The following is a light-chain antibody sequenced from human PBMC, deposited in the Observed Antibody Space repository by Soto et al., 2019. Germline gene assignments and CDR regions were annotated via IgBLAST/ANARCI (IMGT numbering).Light chain of an antibody. Sequence: QSALTQPASVSGSPGQSITISCTGTNSDVGGYDRVSWYQHHPGKAPKLLIFEVYNRPSGISDRFSGSKSGDTASLTISGLQAEDEADYYCISYTSSSSVVFGGGTKLTVL. CDR1: NSDVGGYDR. V-gene: IGLV2-14*01. CDR2: EVY. J-gene: IGLJ2*01. CDR3: ISYTSSSSVV.